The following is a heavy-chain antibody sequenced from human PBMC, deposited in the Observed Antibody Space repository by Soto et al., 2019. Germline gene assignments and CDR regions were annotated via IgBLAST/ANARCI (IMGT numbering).Heavy chain of an antibody. D-gene: IGHD4-17*01. CDR1: GFTFSSYS. CDR2: II. Sequence: GGSLRLSCAASGFTFSSYSMNWVRQAPGKGLKWVSSIIYYADSEKGRFTISRDNAKNSLYLQINSLSAEDTVVYYCAREAIYGDYAFDYWGQGTLVTVSS. V-gene: IGHV3-21*01. CDR3: AREAIYGDYAFDY. J-gene: IGHJ4*02.